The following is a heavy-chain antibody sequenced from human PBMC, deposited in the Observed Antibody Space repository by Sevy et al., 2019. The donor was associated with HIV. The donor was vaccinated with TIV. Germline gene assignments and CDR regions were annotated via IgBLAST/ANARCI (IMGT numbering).Heavy chain of an antibody. Sequence: GGSLRLSCAASGFSFSVYWMSWVRQAPGKGLEWVATLKQDGSEKYYVDSVKGRFTISRDNAENSLYLQMNSLRAEDTAVYYCVREGVGGYSYSLDCWGQGTLVTVSS. D-gene: IGHD5-18*01. CDR1: GFSFSVYW. CDR2: LKQDGSEK. J-gene: IGHJ4*02. CDR3: VREGVGGYSYSLDC. V-gene: IGHV3-7*01.